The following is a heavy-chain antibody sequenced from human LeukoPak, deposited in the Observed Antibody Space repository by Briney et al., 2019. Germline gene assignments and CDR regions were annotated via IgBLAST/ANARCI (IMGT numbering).Heavy chain of an antibody. CDR1: GGSISTYY. Sequence: SDTLSLTCTVSGGSISTYYWSWIRQPPGKGLEWLGYIYYSGSPNYNPSLKSRVTISLDRPKNQFSLKLSSVTAADTAVYYCASRSSIWSGYQDTLYYFDSWGQGTLVTVSS. CDR3: ASRSSIWSGYQDTLYYFDS. J-gene: IGHJ4*02. D-gene: IGHD3-3*01. V-gene: IGHV4-59*07. CDR2: IYYSGSP.